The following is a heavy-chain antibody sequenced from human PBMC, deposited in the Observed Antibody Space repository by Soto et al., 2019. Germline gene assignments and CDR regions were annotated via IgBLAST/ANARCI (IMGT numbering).Heavy chain of an antibody. CDR2: ISAYNANA. V-gene: IGHV1-18*01. CDR3: ARKNSYFDY. Sequence: QIQLLQSGAEVKKPGASVKVTCKASGYTFRNFGISWVRQAPGQGLEWMGWISAYNANANYAQKFQVRLTMTADTYTSTAYMDLRSLRTDDTAVDYSARKNSYFDYRGQGTLVTVSS. J-gene: IGHJ4*02. CDR1: GYTFRNFG.